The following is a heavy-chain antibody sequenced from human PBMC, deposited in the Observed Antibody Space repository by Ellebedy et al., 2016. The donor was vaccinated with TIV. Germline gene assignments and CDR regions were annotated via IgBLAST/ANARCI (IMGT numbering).Heavy chain of an antibody. J-gene: IGHJ4*02. V-gene: IGHV3-7*03. CDR3: AGSFDY. CDR2: VKPDGSEK. Sequence: GESLKISCAASGFTFSSYSMNWVRQAPGQGLEWVANVKPDGSEKNYVDSVRGRFTISRDNAKNSLYLQMNSLSAEDTAIYYCAGSFDYWGQGTLVTVSS. CDR1: GFTFSSYS.